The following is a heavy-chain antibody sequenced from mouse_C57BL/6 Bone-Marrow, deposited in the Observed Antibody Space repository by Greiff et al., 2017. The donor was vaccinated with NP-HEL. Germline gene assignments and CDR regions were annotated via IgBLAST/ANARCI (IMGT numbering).Heavy chain of an antibody. V-gene: IGHV5-2*01. D-gene: IGHD1-1*02. J-gene: IGHJ4*01. CDR3: ASLWSDGAMDY. CDR1: EYEFPSHD. Sequence: EVKLVESGGGLVQPGESLKLSCESNEYEFPSHDMSWVRKTPEQRLELVAAINSDGGSTYYPDTMERRFIISRDNTKKTLYLQMSSLRSEDTALYYCASLWSDGAMDYWGQGTSVTVSS. CDR2: INSDGGST.